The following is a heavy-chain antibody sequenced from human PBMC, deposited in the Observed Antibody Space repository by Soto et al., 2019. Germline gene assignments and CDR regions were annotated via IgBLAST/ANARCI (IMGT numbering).Heavy chain of an antibody. Sequence: GGSLRLSCAASGFTFSSYWMHWVRQAPGKGLVWVSRINSDGSSTSYADSVKGRFTISRDNAKNTLYLQMNSLRAEDTAVYYCARAPYDYIWGSYRYVVGDAFDIWGQGTMVTVSS. CDR1: GFTFSSYW. CDR2: INSDGSST. D-gene: IGHD3-16*02. CDR3: ARAPYDYIWGSYRYVVGDAFDI. J-gene: IGHJ3*02. V-gene: IGHV3-74*01.